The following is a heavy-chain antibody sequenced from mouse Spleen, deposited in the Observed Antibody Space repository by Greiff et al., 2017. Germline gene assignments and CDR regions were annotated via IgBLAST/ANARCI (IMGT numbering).Heavy chain of an antibody. V-gene: IGHV1-64*01. CDR1: GYTFTSYW. J-gene: IGHJ4*01. CDR3: ARWLLRDYAMDY. D-gene: IGHD2-3*01. Sequence: QVHVKQSGAELVKPGASVKLSCKASGYTFTSYWMHWVKQRPGQGLEWIGMIHPNSGSTNYNEKFKSKATLTVDKSSSTAYMQLSSLTSEDSAVYYCARWLLRDYAMDYWGQGTSVTVSS. CDR2: IHPNSGST.